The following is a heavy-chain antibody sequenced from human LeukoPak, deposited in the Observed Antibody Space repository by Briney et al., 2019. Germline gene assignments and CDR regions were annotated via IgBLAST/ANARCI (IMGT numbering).Heavy chain of an antibody. CDR2: IKSKTDGGTI. CDR3: AKGGYYSEY. D-gene: IGHD3-22*01. CDR1: GFSFSNAW. V-gene: IGHV3-15*01. Sequence: TGGSLRLSCAASGFSFSNAWMSWVRQAPGKGLEWVGRIKSKTDGGTIDYAAPVKGRFTISRDDSKNTLYLQMNSLKTEDTAVYFCAKGGYYSEYWGQGALVTVSS. J-gene: IGHJ4*02.